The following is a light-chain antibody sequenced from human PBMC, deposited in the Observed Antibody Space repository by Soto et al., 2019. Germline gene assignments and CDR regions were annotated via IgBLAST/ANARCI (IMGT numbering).Light chain of an antibody. CDR1: SSDFRSST. V-gene: IGLV1-44*01. CDR3: ASWDDSPNGLYV. J-gene: IGLJ1*01. CDR2: SNN. Sequence: QSVLTQPPSASGTPGQRVTISCSGSSSDFRSSTVNWYQQLPGTAPRLLIYSNNQRPSGVPDRFSGSKSGTSASLAISGLQSEDEGDYYCASWDDSPNGLYVFGTGTKLTVL.